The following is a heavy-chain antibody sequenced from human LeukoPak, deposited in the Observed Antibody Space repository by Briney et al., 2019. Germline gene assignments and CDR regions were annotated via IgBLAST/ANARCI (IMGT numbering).Heavy chain of an antibody. D-gene: IGHD6-19*01. CDR1: DFTFSDYY. J-gene: IGHJ4*02. CDR2: ISASGSYI. CDR3: ARARRSGWSYFFDY. V-gene: IGHV3-11*05. Sequence: GGSLRLSCAASDFTFSDYYMTWIRQAPGRGLEWVSYISASGSYIDYADSVKGRFTTSRDYARNSLYLQMNSLRAEDTAVYYCARARRSGWSYFFDYWGQGTLVTVSS.